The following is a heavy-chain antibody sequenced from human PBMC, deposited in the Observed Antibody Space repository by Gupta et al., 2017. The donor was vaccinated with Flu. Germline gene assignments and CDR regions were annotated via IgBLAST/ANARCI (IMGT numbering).Heavy chain of an antibody. CDR1: GFTFSNYA. D-gene: IGHD2-2*01. J-gene: IGHJ4*02. Sequence: EVQLLESGGGLVQPGGSLRLSCAASGFTFSNYAMSWVRQAPGKGLEWVSGISGRGDSTHYADSVKGRFTISRDNSKDTLYLQMNSLRAEDTAVYYCAKARSSTTTSCSNYWGQGTLVTVSS. V-gene: IGHV3-23*01. CDR3: AKARSSTTTSCSNY. CDR2: ISGRGDST.